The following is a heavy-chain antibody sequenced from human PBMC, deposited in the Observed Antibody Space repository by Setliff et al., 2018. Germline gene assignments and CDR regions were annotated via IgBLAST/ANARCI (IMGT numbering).Heavy chain of an antibody. Sequence: SETLSLTCAVYGGSFSSYYWNWNRQTPGKGLEWIGAIHHSGSTKYNPPLKSRLTISVDTSKNQFSLRLSSVTAADTAVYYCARLRKAVDGINFPRYMDVWGKGTTVTVSS. CDR3: ARLRKAVDGINFPRYMDV. V-gene: IGHV4-34*01. D-gene: IGHD6-19*01. CDR2: IHHSGST. CDR1: GGSFSSYY. J-gene: IGHJ6*04.